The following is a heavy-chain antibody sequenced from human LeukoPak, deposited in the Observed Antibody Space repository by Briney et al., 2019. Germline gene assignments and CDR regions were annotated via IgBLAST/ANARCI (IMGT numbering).Heavy chain of an antibody. V-gene: IGHV3-53*01. CDR1: GFSVSHNY. CDR3: AKDLSVVPAATFDY. Sequence: GGSLRLSCLVSGFSVSHNYVSWVRQAPGKGLEWVSNIYGDGSTNYADSVKGRFTISRDNSKNTLYLQMNSLRAEDTAVYYCAKDLSVVPAATFDYWGQGTLVTVSS. D-gene: IGHD2-2*01. J-gene: IGHJ4*02. CDR2: IYGDGST.